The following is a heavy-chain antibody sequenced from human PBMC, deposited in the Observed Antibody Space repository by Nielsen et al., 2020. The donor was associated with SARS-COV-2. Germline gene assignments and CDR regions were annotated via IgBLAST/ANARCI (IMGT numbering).Heavy chain of an antibody. Sequence: GESLKISCKGSGYSFTSYWISWVRQMPGKGLEWMGRIDPSDSYTNYSPSFQGHVTISADKSISTAYLQWSSLKASDTAMYYCARHPFPFCGSTSCPTVSGHWFDPWGQGTLVTVSS. V-gene: IGHV5-10-1*01. D-gene: IGHD2-2*01. J-gene: IGHJ5*02. CDR2: IDPSDSYT. CDR3: ARHPFPFCGSTSCPTVSGHWFDP. CDR1: GYSFTSYW.